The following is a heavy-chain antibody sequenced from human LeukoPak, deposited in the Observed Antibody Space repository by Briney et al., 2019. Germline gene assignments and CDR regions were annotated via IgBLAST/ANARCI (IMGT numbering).Heavy chain of an antibody. CDR2: ISSSSSYI. CDR3: ARGVLRLGELSRFYFDY. Sequence: PGGSLRPSCAASGFTFSSYSMNWVRQAPGKGLEWVSSISSSSSYIYYADSVKGRFTISRDNAKNSLYLQMNSLRAEDTAVYYCARGVLRLGELSRFYFDYWGQGTLVTVSS. D-gene: IGHD3-16*02. CDR1: GFTFSSYS. V-gene: IGHV3-21*01. J-gene: IGHJ4*02.